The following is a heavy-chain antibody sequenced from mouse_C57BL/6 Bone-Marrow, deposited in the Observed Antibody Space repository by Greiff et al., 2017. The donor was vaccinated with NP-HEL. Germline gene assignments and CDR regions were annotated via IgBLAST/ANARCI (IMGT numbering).Heavy chain of an antibody. V-gene: IGHV8-8*01. J-gene: IGHJ3*01. CDR3: ARMYYYGSRTGFAY. CDR2: IWWDDDK. Sequence: QVTLKESGPGILQPSQTLSLTCSFSGFSLSTFGMGVGWIRQPSGKGLEWLAHIWWDDDKYYNPALKSRLTNSKDTSKNQVFLKIANVDTADTATYYCARMYYYGSRTGFAYWGQGTLVTVSA. CDR1: GFSLSTFGMG. D-gene: IGHD1-1*01.